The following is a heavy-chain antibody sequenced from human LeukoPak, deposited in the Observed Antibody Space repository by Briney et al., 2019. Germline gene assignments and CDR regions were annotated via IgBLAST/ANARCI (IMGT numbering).Heavy chain of an antibody. D-gene: IGHD3-10*01. Sequence: PGRSLRLSCSASGLTFSSFARTWVRQPPGKGLEWVASISGGGGSTYYADSVNCRFTISRDSSKNTLYLQMNSLRAEDTAVYYCAKAYGSGIYYNYFDYWGQGTLVTVSS. CDR2: ISGGGGST. CDR1: GLTFSSFA. J-gene: IGHJ4*02. V-gene: IGHV3-23*01. CDR3: AKAYGSGIYYNYFDY.